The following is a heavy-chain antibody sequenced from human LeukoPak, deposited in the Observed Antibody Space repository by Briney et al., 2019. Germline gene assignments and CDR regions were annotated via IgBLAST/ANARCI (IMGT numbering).Heavy chain of an antibody. CDR2: ISWDGGST. J-gene: IGHJ6*02. V-gene: IGHV3-43*01. CDR3: AKGRDYTNYYYGMDV. CDR1: EFTFNKYW. D-gene: IGHD4-11*01. Sequence: GGSLRLSCIGSEFTFNKYWMNWVRQAPGKGLEWVSLISWDGGSTYYADSVKGRFTISRDNSKNSLYLQMNSLRTEDTALYYCAKGRDYTNYYYGMDVWGQGTTVTVSS.